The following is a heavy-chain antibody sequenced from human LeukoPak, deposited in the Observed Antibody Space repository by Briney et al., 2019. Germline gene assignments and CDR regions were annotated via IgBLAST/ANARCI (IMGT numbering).Heavy chain of an antibody. CDR2: ISTYNGKT. Sequence: ASVKVSCKASGYTFTGHGFSWVRQAPGQGLEWMGWISTYNGKTISAQKYQGRLTMTTDTSTSTAYMEPRSLGFDDTAVYYCARDPFGGYYVSGGYWALDYWGQGTLVTVSS. CDR3: ARDPFGGYYVSGGYWALDY. CDR1: GYTFTGHG. J-gene: IGHJ4*02. D-gene: IGHD3-22*01. V-gene: IGHV1-18*01.